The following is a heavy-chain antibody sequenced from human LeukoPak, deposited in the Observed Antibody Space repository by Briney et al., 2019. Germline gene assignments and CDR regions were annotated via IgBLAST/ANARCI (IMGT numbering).Heavy chain of an antibody. CDR2: ISASGDNT. CDR1: GFTVNSYA. V-gene: IGHV3-23*01. Sequence: GGSLRLSCDASGFTVNSYAMNWVRQAPGKGLEWVSVISASGDNTYYADTVKGRFTISRDDSKNTVYLQMNSLRADDTAVYHCAKGGRRHYGDYVAFWGQGTLVTVSS. CDR3: AKGGRRHYGDYVAF. D-gene: IGHD4-17*01. J-gene: IGHJ4*02.